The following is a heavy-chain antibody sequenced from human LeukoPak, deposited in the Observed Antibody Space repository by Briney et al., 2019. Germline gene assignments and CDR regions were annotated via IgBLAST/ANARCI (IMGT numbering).Heavy chain of an antibody. CDR2: IFYSGST. CDR3: ARERSSSPDY. Sequence: SETLSLTCTVSGGSISTSNYYWGWIRQPPGKGLEWIGNIFYSGSTYYNPSLKSRVTISVDTSKNQFSLKLSSVTAADTAVYYCARERSSSPDYWGQGSLVTVSS. D-gene: IGHD6-6*01. V-gene: IGHV4-39*07. CDR1: GGSISTSNYY. J-gene: IGHJ4*02.